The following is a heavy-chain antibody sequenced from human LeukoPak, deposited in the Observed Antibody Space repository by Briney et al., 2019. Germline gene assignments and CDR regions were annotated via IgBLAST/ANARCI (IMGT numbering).Heavy chain of an antibody. Sequence: GGSLRLSCATSGFPFETNAMSWVRQAPGKGLEWVATIGNTEAFYADSVTGRFTISRDNSKNTVNLQMNRLRVEDTAIYYCAKDWIQFNRVFDCFDSWGQGTLVTVSS. J-gene: IGHJ4*02. CDR1: GFPFETNA. CDR2: IGNTEA. CDR3: AKDWIQFNRVFDCFDS. D-gene: IGHD5-18*01. V-gene: IGHV3-23*01.